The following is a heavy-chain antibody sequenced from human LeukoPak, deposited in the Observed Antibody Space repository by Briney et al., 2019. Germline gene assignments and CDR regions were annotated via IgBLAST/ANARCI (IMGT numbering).Heavy chain of an antibody. CDR2: IRYDGSNK. Sequence: GGSLRLSCAASGFTFSSYGMHWVRQAPGKGLEWVAFIRYDGSNKYYADSVKGRFTISRDNAKNTLYLQMNSLRAEGTAVYYCARGYYFDSSGPNIPFDYWGQGTLVTVSS. J-gene: IGHJ4*02. V-gene: IGHV3-30*02. CDR1: GFTFSSYG. D-gene: IGHD3-22*01. CDR3: ARGYYFDSSGPNIPFDY.